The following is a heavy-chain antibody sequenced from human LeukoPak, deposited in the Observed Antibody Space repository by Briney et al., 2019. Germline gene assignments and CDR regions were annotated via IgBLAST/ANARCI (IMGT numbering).Heavy chain of an antibody. D-gene: IGHD3-22*01. Sequence: GGSLRLSCTASGFTFGDYAMSWSRQAPGKGLEWVGFIRSKAYGGTTEYAASVKGRFTISRDDSKSIAYLQMNSLKTEDTAVYYCWIDCYDSSGYYYEVDYWGQGTLVTVSS. J-gene: IGHJ4*02. CDR3: WIDCYDSSGYYYEVDY. V-gene: IGHV3-49*03. CDR1: GFTFGDYA. CDR2: IRSKAYGGTT.